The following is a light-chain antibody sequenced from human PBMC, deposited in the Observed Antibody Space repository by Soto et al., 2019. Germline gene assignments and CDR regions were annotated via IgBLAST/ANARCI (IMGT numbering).Light chain of an antibody. V-gene: IGLV2-8*01. CDR3: SSYAGSNKRV. Sequence: QSVLTQPPSASGSPGQSVTISCTGTSSDIGGYDYVSWYQQHPGKAPKVMIYEVNKRPSGVPDRFSGSKSGNAASLTVSGLQAEDEADYYCSSYAGSNKRVFGGGTQLTVL. J-gene: IGLJ3*02. CDR1: SSDIGGYDY. CDR2: EVN.